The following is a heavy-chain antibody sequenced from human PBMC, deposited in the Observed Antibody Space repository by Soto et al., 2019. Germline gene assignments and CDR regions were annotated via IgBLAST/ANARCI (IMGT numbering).Heavy chain of an antibody. Sequence: EVQLVESGGGLVQPGGSLRLSCAASGFTFSSYWMSWVRQAPGKGLEWVANIKQDGSEKYYVDSVKGRFTISRDNAKNSLYVQMNGLRAEDTAVYYFARVSKEGGLSDVWGKGTTVTVSS. CDR2: IKQDGSEK. D-gene: IGHD3-16*02. J-gene: IGHJ6*04. CDR3: ARVSKEGGLSDV. V-gene: IGHV3-7*01. CDR1: GFTFSSYW.